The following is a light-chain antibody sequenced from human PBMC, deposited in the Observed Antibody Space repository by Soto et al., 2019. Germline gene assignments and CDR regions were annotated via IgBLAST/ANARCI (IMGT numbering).Light chain of an antibody. CDR1: SSEVGGYNY. CDR3: SSYTSSSTLVV. Sequence: QSVLTQPAPVSGSPGQSITISCTGNSSEVGGYNYVSWYQQHPGKAPKLMIYDVSNRPSGVSNRFSGSKSGNTASLTISGLQAEDEADYYCSSYTSSSTLVVFGGGTKVTVL. V-gene: IGLV2-14*01. CDR2: DVS. J-gene: IGLJ2*01.